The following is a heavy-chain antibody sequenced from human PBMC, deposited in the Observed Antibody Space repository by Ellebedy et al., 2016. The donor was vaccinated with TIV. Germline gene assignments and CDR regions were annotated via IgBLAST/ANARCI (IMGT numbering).Heavy chain of an antibody. J-gene: IGHJ4*02. CDR1: GFTFSNYW. V-gene: IGHV3-7*01. D-gene: IGHD6-19*01. CDR2: IKQDGSET. Sequence: GESLKISCVVSGFTFSNYWMTWVRQAPGKGLEWVANIKQDGSETYYVDSVKGRFAISRDNAKKSLYLQMNSLGDEDTAVYYCARDQWLGRAYYFDIWGQGVLVTVSS. CDR3: ARDQWLGRAYYFDI.